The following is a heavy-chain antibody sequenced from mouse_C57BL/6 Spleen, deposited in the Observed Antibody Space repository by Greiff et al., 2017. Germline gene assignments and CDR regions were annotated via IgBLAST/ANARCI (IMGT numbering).Heavy chain of an antibody. CDR2: IYPGDGDT. CDR1: GYAFSSSW. V-gene: IGHV1-82*01. J-gene: IGHJ2*01. CDR3: ARRLYFDY. D-gene: IGHD3-2*02. Sequence: QVQLKQSGPELVKPGASVKISCKDSGYAFSSSWMNWVKQRPGKGLEWIGRIYPGDGDTNYNGKFKGKATLTADKPSSTAYMQLSSLTSEDSAVYFCARRLYFDYWGQGTTLTVSS.